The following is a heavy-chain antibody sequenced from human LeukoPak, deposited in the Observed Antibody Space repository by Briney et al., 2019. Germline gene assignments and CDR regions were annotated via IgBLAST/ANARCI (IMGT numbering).Heavy chain of an antibody. V-gene: IGHV1-24*01. D-gene: IGHD3-3*01. Sequence: ASVKVSCKVSGYTLTELSMHWVRQAPGKGLEWMGGFDPEDGETIYAQKFQGRVTITEDTSTDTAYMELSILGSEDTAVDYCATRARYYDFWSGYYRFWFDPWGQGTLVTVSS. CDR1: GYTLTELS. CDR3: ATRARYYDFWSGYYRFWFDP. J-gene: IGHJ5*02. CDR2: FDPEDGET.